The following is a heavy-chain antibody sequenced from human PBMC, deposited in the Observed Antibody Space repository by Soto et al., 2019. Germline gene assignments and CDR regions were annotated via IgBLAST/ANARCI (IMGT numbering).Heavy chain of an antibody. CDR3: ARSPGYCSSTSCYYFDY. Sequence: GGSLRLSCAASGFTFSSYAMHWVRQAPGKGLEWVSSISSSSSYIYYADSVKGRFTISRDNAKNSLYLQMNSLRAEDTAVYYCARSPGYCSSTSCYYFDYWGQGTLVTVSS. D-gene: IGHD2-2*01. V-gene: IGHV3-21*01. J-gene: IGHJ4*02. CDR2: ISSSSSYI. CDR1: GFTFSSYA.